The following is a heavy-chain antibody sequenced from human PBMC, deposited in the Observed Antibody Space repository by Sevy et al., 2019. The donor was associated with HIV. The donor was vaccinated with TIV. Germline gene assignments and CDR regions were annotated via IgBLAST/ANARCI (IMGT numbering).Heavy chain of an antibody. J-gene: IGHJ4*02. CDR3: ARVGTVTTEYYFDY. CDR2: LIPIFGTA. D-gene: IGHD4-17*01. CDR1: GGTFSSYA. Sequence: ASVKVSCKASGGTFSSYAISWVRQAPGQGLEWMGGLIPIFGTANYAQKFQGRVTITADESTSTAYMELSSLRSEDTAVYYCARVGTVTTEYYFDYWGQGTLVTVSS. V-gene: IGHV1-69*13.